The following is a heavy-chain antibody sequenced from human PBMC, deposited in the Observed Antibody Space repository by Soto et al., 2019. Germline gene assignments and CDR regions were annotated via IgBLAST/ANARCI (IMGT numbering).Heavy chain of an antibody. J-gene: IGHJ4*02. CDR1: GGSFSGYY. CDR3: ARGRSLETFYYFDY. CDR2: INHSGST. V-gene: IGHV4-34*01. D-gene: IGHD3-3*02. Sequence: SETLSLTCAVYGGSFSGYYWSWIRQPPGKGLEWIGEINHSGSTNYNPSLKSRVTISVDTSKNQFSLKLSSVTAADTAVYYCARGRSLETFYYFDYWGQGTLVTVSS.